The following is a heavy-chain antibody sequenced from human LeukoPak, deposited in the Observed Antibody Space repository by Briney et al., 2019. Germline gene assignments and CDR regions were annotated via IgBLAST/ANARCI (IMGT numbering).Heavy chain of an antibody. J-gene: IGHJ2*01. Sequence: GESLKISCTVYAYGFTTYWISWVGQMPGKGLEWMGRIDPSDSYTNYSPSFQGHVTISADKSISTTYLQWNSLEASDTVMYYFASLNSAIYYGLGFSDLWGRGTLVTVSS. CDR2: IDPSDSYT. V-gene: IGHV5-10-1*01. CDR1: AYGFTTYW. CDR3: ASLNSAIYYGLGFSDL. D-gene: IGHD1-26*01.